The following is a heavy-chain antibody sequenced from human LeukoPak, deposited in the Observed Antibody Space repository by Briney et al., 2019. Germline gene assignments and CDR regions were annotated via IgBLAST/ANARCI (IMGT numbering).Heavy chain of an antibody. CDR1: GGSISSSSYY. Sequence: SETLSLTCTVSGGSISSSSYYWGWIRQSPGKGLEWIGSAYYSGSPYYGPSLKSRVAISVDTSKNQFSLKLSSVTAADTAVYYCASHSAEYDILTGYHSYNSFDPWGQGILVTVSS. CDR3: ASHSAEYDILTGYHSYNSFDP. CDR2: AYYSGSP. D-gene: IGHD3-9*01. V-gene: IGHV4-39*01. J-gene: IGHJ5*02.